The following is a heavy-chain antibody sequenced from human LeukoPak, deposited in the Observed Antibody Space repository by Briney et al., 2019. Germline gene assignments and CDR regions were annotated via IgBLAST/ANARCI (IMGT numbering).Heavy chain of an antibody. V-gene: IGHV3-15*01. CDR1: GFTFSNAW. Sequence: PGGSLRLSCAASGFTFSNAWMSWVRQAPGKGLEWVGRIKSKTDGGTTDYAAPVKGRFTISRDDSKNTLYLQMNSLKTEDTAVYYCTTGAFLVVAATYDAFDIWGQGTMVTVSS. J-gene: IGHJ3*02. CDR3: TTGAFLVVAATYDAFDI. CDR2: IKSKTDGGTT. D-gene: IGHD2-15*01.